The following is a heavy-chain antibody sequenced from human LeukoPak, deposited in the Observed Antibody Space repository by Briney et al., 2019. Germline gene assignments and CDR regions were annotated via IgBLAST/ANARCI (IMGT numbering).Heavy chain of an antibody. CDR3: ARAYQPDTGTIDY. CDR1: GGSFSGYY. V-gene: IGHV4-34*01. Sequence: PSETLSLTCAVYGGSFSGYYWSWIRQPPGKGLEWIGEINHSGSTNYNPSLKSRVTISVDTSKNQFSLKLSSVTAADTAVYYCARAYQPDTGTIDYWGQGTLVTVS. J-gene: IGHJ4*02. CDR2: INHSGST. D-gene: IGHD1/OR15-1a*01.